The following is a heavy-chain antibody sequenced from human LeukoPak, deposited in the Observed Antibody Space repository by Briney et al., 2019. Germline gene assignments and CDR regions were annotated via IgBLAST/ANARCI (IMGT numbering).Heavy chain of an antibody. V-gene: IGHV3-74*01. D-gene: IGHD3-16*01. CDR1: VVSFSTTW. J-gene: IGHJ4*02. CDR3: ATDGAYGLTH. Sequence: GGSLRLSCAASVVSFSTTWMHWVRPAPGKGLTWVSHVSSDGSRTYADSVKGRFTVSRDNNKDMVYLQMSSLRAEDTAVYYCATDGAYGLTHWGQGTLVTVSS. CDR2: VSSDGSRT.